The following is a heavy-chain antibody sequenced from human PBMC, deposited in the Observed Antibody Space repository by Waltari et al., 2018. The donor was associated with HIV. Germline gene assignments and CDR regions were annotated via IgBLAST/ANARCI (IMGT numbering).Heavy chain of an antibody. D-gene: IGHD6-19*01. CDR1: GFTFSSYA. V-gene: IGHV3-23*01. Sequence: EVLLLESGGGLVQPGGSLRLSCAASGFTFSSYAMSWVRQAPGKGLEWVSAIIGSGVSTYYADSVKGRFTISRDNSKNTLYLQMNSLRAEDTAVYYCAKGGGGWPPYYFTTGAREPWSPSPQ. CDR2: IIGSGVST. J-gene: IGHJ4*02. CDR3: AKGGGGWPPYYFTT.